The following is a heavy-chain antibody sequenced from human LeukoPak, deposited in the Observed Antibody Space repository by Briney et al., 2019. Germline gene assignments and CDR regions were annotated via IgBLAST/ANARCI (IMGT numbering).Heavy chain of an antibody. J-gene: IGHJ4*02. D-gene: IGHD6-13*01. CDR2: IYPGYSDT. CDR1: GYRLTNNW. V-gene: IGHV5-51*01. CDR3: ARFALSSSLDY. Sequence: GESLTISCKVSGYRLTNNWIGWVRQVPGKGLEWMGIIYPGYSDTKYSPSFQGQVTFSVDTSTSTVYLQWSSLKASDTAIYYCARFALSSSLDYWGQGTLVTVSP.